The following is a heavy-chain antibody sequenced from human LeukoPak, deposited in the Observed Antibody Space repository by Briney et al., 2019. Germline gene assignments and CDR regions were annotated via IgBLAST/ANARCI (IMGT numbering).Heavy chain of an antibody. V-gene: IGHV3-23*01. CDR3: AKDPRRNYYDSSGYFDY. CDR1: GFTFSSYA. Sequence: GGSLRLSCAASGFTFSSYAMSWVRQAPGKGLEWVSAISGSGGSTYYADSVKGRFTISRDNSKNTLYLQMNSLRAEDTAVYYCAKDPRRNYYDSSGYFDYWGQGTLVTVSS. D-gene: IGHD3-22*01. J-gene: IGHJ4*02. CDR2: ISGSGGST.